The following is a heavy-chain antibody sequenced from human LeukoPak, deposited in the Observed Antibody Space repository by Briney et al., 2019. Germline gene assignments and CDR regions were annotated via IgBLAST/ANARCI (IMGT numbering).Heavy chain of an antibody. V-gene: IGHV4-4*07. Sequence: AETLSLTCTVSTRSISNYYLSWIRQPAGKGLEWIGRVYTSGNTNYNPSLKRRVTISIDTSQNQFPLKLSSVDAADTAVYYCAGTKSTREYRRSEGDAFDIWGQGTVVSVFS. J-gene: IGHJ3*02. CDR3: AGTKSTREYRRSEGDAFDI. CDR2: VYTSGNT. CDR1: TRSISNYY. D-gene: IGHD6-6*01.